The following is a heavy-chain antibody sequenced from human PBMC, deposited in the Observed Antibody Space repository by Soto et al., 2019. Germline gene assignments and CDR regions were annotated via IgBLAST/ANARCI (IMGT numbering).Heavy chain of an antibody. CDR1: GGTFDSNA. J-gene: IGHJ3*02. D-gene: IGHD2-2*01. CDR3: AREGLTFGPGAVGGAFDI. Sequence: QVQLVQSGTEVRKPGSSVKVSCKASGGTFDSNAISWVRLAPGQGLEWMEGIIPIFGTINTAQKFQDRVTITADEYANIGYMELSSLRSEDTAIYYCAREGLTFGPGAVGGAFDIWGQGTLVTVSS. V-gene: IGHV1-69*12. CDR2: IIPIFGTI.